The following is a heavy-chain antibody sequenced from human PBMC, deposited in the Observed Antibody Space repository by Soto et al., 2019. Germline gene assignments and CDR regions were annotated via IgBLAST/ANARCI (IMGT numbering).Heavy chain of an antibody. Sequence: QVQLVESGGGVVQPGRSLRLSCAASGFTFSSYAMHWVRQAPGKGLEWVAVISYDGSNKYYADSVKGRFTISRDNSKNALYLQMTSLRAEDTAVYYCASAKRHDNWFDPWGQGTLVTVSS. J-gene: IGHJ5*02. CDR3: ASAKRHDNWFDP. V-gene: IGHV3-30-3*01. CDR2: ISYDGSNK. CDR1: GFTFSSYA.